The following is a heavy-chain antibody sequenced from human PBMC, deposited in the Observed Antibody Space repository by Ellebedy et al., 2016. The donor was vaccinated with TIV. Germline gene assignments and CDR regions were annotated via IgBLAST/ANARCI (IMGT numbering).Heavy chain of an antibody. Sequence: GESLKISXVASGFTFRSPGIYWVRQAPGKGLEWVAVISSDGSNKYYADSVKGRFTISRDNSKNTLYLQMNSLRTDDMAVYYCARGGSSGSSDYWGQGTLVTVSS. V-gene: IGHV3-30*03. CDR3: ARGGSSGSSDY. CDR1: GFTFRSPG. D-gene: IGHD3-10*01. CDR2: ISSDGSNK. J-gene: IGHJ4*02.